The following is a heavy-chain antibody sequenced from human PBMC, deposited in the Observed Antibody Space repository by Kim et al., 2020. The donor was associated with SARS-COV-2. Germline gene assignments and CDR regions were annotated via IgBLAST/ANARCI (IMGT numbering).Heavy chain of an antibody. CDR2: INAGNGNT. J-gene: IGHJ4*02. D-gene: IGHD6-19*01. CDR1: GYTFTSYA. V-gene: IGHV1-3*01. CDR3: ATDSSGWYNYFDY. Sequence: ASVKVSCKASGYTFTSYAMHWVRQAPGQRLEWMGWINAGNGNTKYSQKFQGRVTITRDTSASTAYMELSSLRSEDTAVYYCATDSSGWYNYFDYWGQGTLVTVSS.